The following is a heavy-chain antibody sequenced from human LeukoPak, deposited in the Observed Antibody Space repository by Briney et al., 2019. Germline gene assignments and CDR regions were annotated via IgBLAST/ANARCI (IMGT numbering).Heavy chain of an antibody. Sequence: GGSLRLSCAASGFTVSTYYMTWVRQAPGKGLECVSVIYSGGSTYYADSVKGRFTVSRDNSKNTLYLKMNSLTAADTAMYYCARGLGYCTSTICLIPFNCCGQGTLVTVSS. V-gene: IGHV3-53*01. CDR3: ARGLGYCTSTICLIPFNC. CDR1: GFTVSTYY. D-gene: IGHD2-8*01. CDR2: IYSGGST. J-gene: IGHJ4*02.